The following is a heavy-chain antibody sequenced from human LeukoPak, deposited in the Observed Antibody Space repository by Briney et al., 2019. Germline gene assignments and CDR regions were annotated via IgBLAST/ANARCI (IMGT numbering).Heavy chain of an antibody. CDR3: ARDSAEWELLLYYFDY. D-gene: IGHD1-26*01. CDR1: GFTLSSYS. V-gene: IGHV3-33*01. CDR2: IWYDGSNK. J-gene: IGHJ4*02. Sequence: PGGSLRLSCAASGFTLSSYSMHWVRQAPGKGLEWVAVIWYDGSNKYYADSVKGRFTISRDNSKNTLYLQMNSLRAEDTAVYYCARDSAEWELLLYYFDYWGQGTLVTVSS.